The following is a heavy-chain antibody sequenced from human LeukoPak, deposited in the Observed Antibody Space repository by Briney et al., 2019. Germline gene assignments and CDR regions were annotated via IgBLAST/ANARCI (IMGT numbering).Heavy chain of an antibody. J-gene: IGHJ3*02. CDR1: GFNFNSYA. Sequence: PGGSLRLSCAASGFNFNSYAVHWVRQAPGKGLEWVAVISYDGSINFYAASVKGRFTISRDNSQNTLYLQMNSLRAEDTAVYYCAREETDRSGRAFDIWGQGTMVTVSS. D-gene: IGHD6-25*01. V-gene: IGHV3-30*14. CDR3: AREETDRSGRAFDI. CDR2: ISYDGSIN.